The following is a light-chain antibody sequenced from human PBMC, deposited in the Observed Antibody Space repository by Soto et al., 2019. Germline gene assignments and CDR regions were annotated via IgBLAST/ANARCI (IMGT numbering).Light chain of an antibody. J-gene: IGKJ1*01. CDR1: QSISSW. Sequence: DIQMTQSPSTLSASVGDRVTISCRASQSISSWLAWYQQKPGKAPKLLIHKASSLESGVPSRFSGTGSGTEFTLTTISVQADDLASYHCHQYFSYRWRFGQGTKVDIK. CDR3: HQYFSYRWR. CDR2: KAS. V-gene: IGKV1-5*03.